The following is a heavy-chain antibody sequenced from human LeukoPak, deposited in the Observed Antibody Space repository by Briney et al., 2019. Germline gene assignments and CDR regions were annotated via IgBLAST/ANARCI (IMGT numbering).Heavy chain of an antibody. J-gene: IGHJ4*02. CDR1: GFTFSTYS. D-gene: IGHD6-19*01. V-gene: IGHV3-21*01. CDR3: ARVALGVAGVLTFDY. CDR2: ISPDSNCI. Sequence: GGSLRLSCAASGFTFSTYSMAWVRQAPGKGLEWVSSISPDSNCIYYADSLKGRFTISRDNAKISLYLQMYSLRADDTAVYYCARVALGVAGVLTFDYWGRGTLVIVSS.